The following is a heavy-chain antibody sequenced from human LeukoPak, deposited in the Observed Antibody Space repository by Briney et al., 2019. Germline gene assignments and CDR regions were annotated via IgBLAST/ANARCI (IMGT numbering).Heavy chain of an antibody. CDR3: AKGGWDGSYAIDY. V-gene: IGHV3-30*18. CDR1: GLTFSSYG. Sequence: GRSLRLSCAASGLTFSSYGMHWVRQAPGQGLEWVAAISYDGSEKYYADSVKGRFTISRDSSKNTLYLQMISLRAEDTAVYYCAKGGWDGSYAIDYWGQGTLVTVSS. D-gene: IGHD1-26*01. CDR2: ISYDGSEK. J-gene: IGHJ4*02.